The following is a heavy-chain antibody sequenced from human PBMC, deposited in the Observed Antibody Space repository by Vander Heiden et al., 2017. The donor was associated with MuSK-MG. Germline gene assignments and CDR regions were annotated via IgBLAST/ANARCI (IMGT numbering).Heavy chain of an antibody. D-gene: IGHD5-12*01. CDR3: ARPKYSGYSGLWSY. CDR2: IYYSGST. V-gene: IGHV4-39*01. CDR1: GGSISSSSYY. Sequence: QLQLQESGPGLVKPSETLSLTCTVSGGSISSSSYYWGWIRQPPGKGLEWIGSIYYSGSTYYNTSLKSRVTISVDTSKNQFSLKLSSVTAADTAVYYCARPKYSGYSGLWSYWGQGTLVTVSS. J-gene: IGHJ4*02.